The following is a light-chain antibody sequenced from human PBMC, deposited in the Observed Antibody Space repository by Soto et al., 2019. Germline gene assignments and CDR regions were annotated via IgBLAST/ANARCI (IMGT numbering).Light chain of an antibody. CDR2: EVS. Sequence: QSALTQPASVSGSPGQSITISCTGTSSDVGGYNYVSWYQQHPGKAPKLMIYEVSNRPSGVSNRFSGSKSGNMASLTISGLQAEDEADYYCSSYTSSSTLGVVFGGGTQLTVL. CDR3: SSYTSSSTLGVV. V-gene: IGLV2-14*01. J-gene: IGLJ2*01. CDR1: SSDVGGYNY.